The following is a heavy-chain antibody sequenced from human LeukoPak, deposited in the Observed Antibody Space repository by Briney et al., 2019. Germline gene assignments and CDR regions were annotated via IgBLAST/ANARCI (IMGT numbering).Heavy chain of an antibody. J-gene: IGHJ3*02. V-gene: IGHV4-39*07. CDR3: AREGWYSKNTDGLDI. Sequence: PSETLSLTCAVSGGSISSSTFYWAWIRQPPGKGLEWIGNVYYSGNTNYNPSLKSRVTISVDTSKNQFSLKLNSVTAADTAVYYCAREGWYSKNTDGLDIWGQGTTVTASS. CDR2: VYYSGNT. CDR1: GGSISSSTFY. D-gene: IGHD6-13*01.